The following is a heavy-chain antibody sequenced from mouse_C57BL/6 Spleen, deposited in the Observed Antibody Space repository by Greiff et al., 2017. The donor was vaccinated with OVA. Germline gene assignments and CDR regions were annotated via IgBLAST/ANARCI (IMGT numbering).Heavy chain of an antibody. D-gene: IGHD4-1*01. Sequence: EVHLVESGGGLVKPGGSLKLSCAASGFTFSSYAMSWVRQTPDKRLEWVATISDGGSYTYYPDNVKGRFTISRDNAKNNLYLQMSHLKSEDTAMYYCARKAPLTGTGNYFDYWGQGTTLTVSS. CDR1: GFTFSSYA. J-gene: IGHJ2*01. V-gene: IGHV5-4*01. CDR2: ISDGGSYT. CDR3: ARKAPLTGTGNYFDY.